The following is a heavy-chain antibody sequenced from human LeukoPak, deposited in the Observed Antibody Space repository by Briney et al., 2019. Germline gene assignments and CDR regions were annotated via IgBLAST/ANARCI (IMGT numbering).Heavy chain of an antibody. Sequence: SETLSLTCTVSGCSISSSSYYWGWIRQPPGQGLEWFRRIYYSGRTYYNPTQKSQVTISVDKSKKQFSLKLISVTAADMAVYYVARHDQQLVPWGQGTLVTVSS. CDR2: IYYSGRT. D-gene: IGHD6-13*01. CDR1: GCSISSSSYY. CDR3: ARHDQQLVP. V-gene: IGHV4-39*01. J-gene: IGHJ5*02.